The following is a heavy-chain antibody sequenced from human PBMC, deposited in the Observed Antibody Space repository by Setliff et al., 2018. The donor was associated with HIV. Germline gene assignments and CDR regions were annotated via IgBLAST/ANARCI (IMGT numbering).Heavy chain of an antibody. CDR2: VYPTGST. V-gene: IGHV4-4*07. D-gene: IGHD3-3*01. J-gene: IGHJ4*02. Sequence: ETLSLTCTVSGGSISSYYWGWIRQPAGKGLEWIGRVYPTGSTNYNPSLRSRVTISIDTSKEWFSLQLTSVTRADTATYYCGRGGGEHYDFLSGHYTPWGDFWGQGTLVTVSS. CDR3: GRGGGEHYDFLSGHYTPWGDF. CDR1: GGSISSYY.